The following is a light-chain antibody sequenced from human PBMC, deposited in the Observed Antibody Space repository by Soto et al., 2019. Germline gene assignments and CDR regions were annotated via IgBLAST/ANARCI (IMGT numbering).Light chain of an antibody. CDR3: QQHSHWPRT. J-gene: IGKJ1*01. CDR2: DAS. CDR1: QSVSRN. Sequence: EIVMTQSPATLSVSPGERATLSCRASQSVSRNLAWYQQKPGQAPRLLFYDASNRATGIPARFSGSGSGTDFTLTISRLEPEDFAVYYCQQHSHWPRTFGQGTKVDIK. V-gene: IGKV3-11*01.